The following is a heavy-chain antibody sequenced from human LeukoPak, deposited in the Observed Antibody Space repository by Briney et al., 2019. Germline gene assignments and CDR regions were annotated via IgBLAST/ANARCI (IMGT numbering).Heavy chain of an antibody. Sequence: GGSLRLSCAASGFTFSTYAMSWVRQAPGKGLEWVSTIENSGGRGGDTYYAGSVKGRFTTSRDNSKNTLYLQMNSLRAEDTAVYYCTKDRSGATDWGQGTLVTVSS. CDR3: TKDRSGATD. CDR1: GFTFSTYA. J-gene: IGHJ4*02. V-gene: IGHV3-23*01. CDR2: IENSGGRGGDT. D-gene: IGHD2-15*01.